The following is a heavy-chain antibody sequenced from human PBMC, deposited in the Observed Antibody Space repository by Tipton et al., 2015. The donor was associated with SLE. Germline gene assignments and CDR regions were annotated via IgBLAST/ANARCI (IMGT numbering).Heavy chain of an antibody. CDR1: GGSISSHY. CDR3: ARGSCSSTSCYTEGFDY. V-gene: IGHV4-59*11. J-gene: IGHJ4*02. CDR2: IYYSGST. D-gene: IGHD2-2*02. Sequence: TLSLTCTVSGGSISSHYWSWIRQPPGKGLEWIGYIYYSGSTNYNPSLKSRVTISVDTSKNQFSLKLSSVTAADTAVYYCARGSCSSTSCYTEGFDYWGQGTLVTVSS.